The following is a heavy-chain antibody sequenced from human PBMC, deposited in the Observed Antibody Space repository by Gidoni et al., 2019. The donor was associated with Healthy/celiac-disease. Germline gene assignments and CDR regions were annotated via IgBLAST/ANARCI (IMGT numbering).Heavy chain of an antibody. Sequence: QVQLVQSGAAVKNPGSSLKVSCTSSGGTFISYAISWVRQAPGQGLEWMGGIIPIFGTENYAQKFQGRVTITADESTSTAYMELSSLRSEDTAVYYCARELTGDRDYWGQGTLVNVSS. CDR2: IIPIFGTE. CDR3: ARELTGDRDY. CDR1: GGTFISYA. J-gene: IGHJ4*02. V-gene: IGHV1-69*01. D-gene: IGHD7-27*01.